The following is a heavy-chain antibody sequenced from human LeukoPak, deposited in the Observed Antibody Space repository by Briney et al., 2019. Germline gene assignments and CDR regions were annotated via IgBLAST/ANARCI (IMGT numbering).Heavy chain of an antibody. CDR3: ARDGTPDSRAYDSSGYYYGDAFDI. Sequence: GGSLRLSCAASGFTVSSYSMNWVRQAPGKGLEWVSSISSSSSYIYYADSVKGRFTISRDNAKNSLYLQMNSLRAEDTAVYYCARDGTPDSRAYDSSGYYYGDAFDIWGQGTMVTVSS. D-gene: IGHD3-22*01. J-gene: IGHJ3*02. CDR1: GFTVSSYS. CDR2: ISSSSSYI. V-gene: IGHV3-21*01.